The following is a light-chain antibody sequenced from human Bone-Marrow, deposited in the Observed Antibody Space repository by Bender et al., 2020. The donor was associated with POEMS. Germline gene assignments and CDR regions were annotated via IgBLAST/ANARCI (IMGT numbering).Light chain of an antibody. CDR2: DVS. CDR3: GSYTSSNTFV. CDR1: SGAIGGYNH. V-gene: IGLV2-14*03. Sequence: QSALTQPASVSGSPGQSITISCTGTSGAIGGYNHVSWYLLYPGQAPTLVIYDVSNRPSGVANRFSGSMSGNTASLTISGLQADDEADYYCGSYTSSNTFVFGTGTKVTVL. J-gene: IGLJ1*01.